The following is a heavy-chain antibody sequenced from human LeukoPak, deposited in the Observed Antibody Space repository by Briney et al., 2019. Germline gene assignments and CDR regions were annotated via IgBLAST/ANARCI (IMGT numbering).Heavy chain of an antibody. CDR3: ARDGGLKPDYGGNYWFDP. Sequence: SQTLSLXCTVSGGSISSGSYYWIWIRQPAGKGLEWIGRIYTSGSTNYNPSLKSRVTISVDTSKNQFSLKLSSVTAADTAVYYCARDGGLKPDYGGNYWFDPWGQGTLVTVSS. CDR1: GGSISSGSYY. CDR2: IYTSGST. V-gene: IGHV4-61*02. J-gene: IGHJ5*02. D-gene: IGHD4-23*01.